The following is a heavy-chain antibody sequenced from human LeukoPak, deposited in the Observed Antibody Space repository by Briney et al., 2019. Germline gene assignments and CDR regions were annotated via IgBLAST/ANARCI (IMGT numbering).Heavy chain of an antibody. CDR3: ATTTFMRTYYDILTGSNPSGAFDI. D-gene: IGHD3-9*01. Sequence: PGGSLRLSCAASGFTFSNYSMNWVRQAPGKGLEWVSSISSSSSYIYYADSVQGRFTISRDNAKNSLYLQMNSLRAEDTAVYYCATTTFMRTYYDILTGSNPSGAFDIWSQGTMVTVSS. CDR1: GFTFSNYS. CDR2: ISSSSSYI. J-gene: IGHJ3*02. V-gene: IGHV3-21*01.